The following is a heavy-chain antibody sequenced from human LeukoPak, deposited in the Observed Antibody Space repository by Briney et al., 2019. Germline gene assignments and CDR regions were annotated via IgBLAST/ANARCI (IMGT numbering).Heavy chain of an antibody. D-gene: IGHD3-10*01. CDR3: ARGLVRGMISSLRRSPPHDY. Sequence: PSETLSLTCTVSGGSISSYYWSWIRQPPGKGLEWIGYIYYSGSTNYNPSLKSRVTISVDTSKNQFSLKLSSVTAADTAVYYCARGLVRGMISSLRRSPPHDYWGQGTLVTVSS. J-gene: IGHJ4*02. CDR2: IYYSGST. V-gene: IGHV4-59*01. CDR1: GGSISSYY.